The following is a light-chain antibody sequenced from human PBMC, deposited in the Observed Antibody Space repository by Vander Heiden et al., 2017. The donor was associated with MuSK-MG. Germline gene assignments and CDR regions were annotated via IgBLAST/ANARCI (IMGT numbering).Light chain of an antibody. CDR3: HQTDTVPWT. V-gene: IGKV1-39*01. J-gene: IGKJ1*01. Sequence: DIQMTHSPSSLSASVGDRVTLTCRASQTVSTYLNWYQQKPGKAPKLLIYAASNLQSGVPSRFSGSGSGTDFPLTISSLQPEDFATYFCHQTDTVPWTFGRGTKVEIK. CDR2: AAS. CDR1: QTVSTY.